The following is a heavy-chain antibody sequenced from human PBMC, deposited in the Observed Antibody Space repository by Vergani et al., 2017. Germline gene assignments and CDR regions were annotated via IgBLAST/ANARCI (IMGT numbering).Heavy chain of an antibody. CDR1: GGSVSSGSYY. CDR2: IYYSGSP. Sequence: QVQLQESGPGLVKPSETLSLTCTVSGGSVSSGSYYWSWIRQPPGKGLEWIGYIYYSGSPNYNPSLKSRVTISVDTSKNQFSLKLSSVTAADTAVYYCAREQINQXYGSGSYLLGGYYDYMDVWGKGTTVTVSS. CDR3: AREQINQXYGSGSYLLGGYYDYMDV. V-gene: IGHV4-61*01. J-gene: IGHJ6*03. D-gene: IGHD3-10*01.